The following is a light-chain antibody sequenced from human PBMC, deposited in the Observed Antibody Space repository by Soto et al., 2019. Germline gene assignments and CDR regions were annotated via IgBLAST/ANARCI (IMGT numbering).Light chain of an antibody. Sequence: QSVLTQPPSVSGAPGQRITISCTGSSSNIGAGYYVHWYQQLPGKAPKLIIYGNSNRPSGVPDRFSGSKSGTSASLAITGLQAEDEADYYCQSYDSSLSGVVFGGGTKLTVL. J-gene: IGLJ2*01. V-gene: IGLV1-40*01. CDR3: QSYDSSLSGVV. CDR1: SSNIGAGYY. CDR2: GNS.